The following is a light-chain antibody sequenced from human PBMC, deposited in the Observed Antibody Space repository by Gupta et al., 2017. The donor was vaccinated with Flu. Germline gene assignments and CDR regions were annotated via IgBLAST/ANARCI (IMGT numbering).Light chain of an antibody. CDR1: SPNIGAGYD. CDR3: QSYDSSLSGSHVV. J-gene: IGLJ2*01. V-gene: IGLV1-40*01. CDR2: GNS. Sequence: QSVLTQPPSVSGAPGQRVTISYTGSSPNIGAGYDVHWYQQLPGTAPKLLIYGNSNRPSGVPDRFSGSKSGTSASLAITGLQAEDEADYYCQSYDSSLSGSHVVFGGGTKLTVL.